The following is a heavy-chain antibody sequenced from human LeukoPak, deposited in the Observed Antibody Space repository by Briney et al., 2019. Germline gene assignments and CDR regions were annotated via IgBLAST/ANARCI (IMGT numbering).Heavy chain of an antibody. Sequence: QTSETLSLTCAVYSESFSVYYWTWIRQPPGKGLEWVANIKQDGSQKYYVDSVKGRFTISRDNAKNSLYLQMNSLRAEDTAVYYCARRYSYNSVFDYWGQGTLVTVSS. CDR3: ARRYSYNSVFDY. CDR1: SESFSVYY. CDR2: IKQDGSQK. V-gene: IGHV3-7*01. D-gene: IGHD5-18*01. J-gene: IGHJ4*02.